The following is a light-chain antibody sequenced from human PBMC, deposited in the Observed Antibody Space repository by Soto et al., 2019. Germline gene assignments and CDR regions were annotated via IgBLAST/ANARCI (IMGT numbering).Light chain of an antibody. V-gene: IGKV3-20*01. CDR1: QSVSSSE. Sequence: EIVLTQSPDTLSLSPGERVTLSCRTSQSVSSSELAWFQQKPGQAPRLLIYRASSRATGIPDRFSGSGSGTDFTLTISRLEPEDFAMYYCQQYASLPYTFGQGTKLEIK. CDR2: RAS. J-gene: IGKJ2*01. CDR3: QQYASLPYT.